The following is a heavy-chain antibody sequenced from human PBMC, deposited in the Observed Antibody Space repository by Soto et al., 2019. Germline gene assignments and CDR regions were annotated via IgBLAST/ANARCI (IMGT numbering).Heavy chain of an antibody. CDR2: ISGSGGST. CDR1: GFTFSSCA. CDR3: AKGTVGSTLQPYHFDY. Sequence: EVQLLESGGGLVQPGGSLRLSCAASGFTFSSCAMSWVRRAPGKGLEWVSVISGSGGSTFYADSVKGRFTISRDNFKNTLYLQMNSLRAEDTAVYYCAKGTVGSTLQPYHFDYWGQGTLVTVSS. J-gene: IGHJ4*02. D-gene: IGHD6-13*01. V-gene: IGHV3-23*01.